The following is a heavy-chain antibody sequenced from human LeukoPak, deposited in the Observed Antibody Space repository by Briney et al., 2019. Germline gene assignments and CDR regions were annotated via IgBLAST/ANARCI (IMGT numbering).Heavy chain of an antibody. D-gene: IGHD1-26*01. Sequence: SETLSLTCTVSGGSISSYYWSWIRQPPGKGLEWIGYIYYSGSTNYNPSLKSRVTISVDTSKNQFSLKLSSVTAADTAVYYCAGTNNQRSGSYRLFYYYYYYMDVWGKGTTVTISS. CDR3: AGTNNQRSGSYRLFYYYYYYMDV. CDR1: GGSISSYY. CDR2: IYYSGST. J-gene: IGHJ6*03. V-gene: IGHV4-59*01.